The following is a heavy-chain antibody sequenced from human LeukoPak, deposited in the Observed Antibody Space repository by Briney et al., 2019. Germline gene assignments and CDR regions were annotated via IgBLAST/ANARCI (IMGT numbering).Heavy chain of an antibody. CDR2: ISSSSSYI. CDR1: GFTFSSYS. D-gene: IGHD3-10*01. CDR3: ARDFRFGEKTDDAFDI. Sequence: GGSLRLSCAASGFTFSSYSMNWVRQAPGRGLEWVSSISSSSSYIYYADSVKGRFTISRDNAKNSLYLQMNSLRAEDTAVYYCARDFRFGEKTDDAFDIWGQGTMVTVSS. V-gene: IGHV3-21*01. J-gene: IGHJ3*02.